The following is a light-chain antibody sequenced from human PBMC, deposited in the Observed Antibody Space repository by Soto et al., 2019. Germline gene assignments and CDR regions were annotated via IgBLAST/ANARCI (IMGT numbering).Light chain of an antibody. CDR2: DAS. CDR1: QSISSW. CDR3: QQYNSYSET. Sequence: DIQMTQSPSTLSASVGDRVTITCRASQSISSWLAWYQQKPGKAPKLLIYDASSLESGVPSRFSGSGSGTEFTLTVSSLQPADFATYYCQQYNSYSETFGQGAQVEI. J-gene: IGKJ1*01. V-gene: IGKV1-5*01.